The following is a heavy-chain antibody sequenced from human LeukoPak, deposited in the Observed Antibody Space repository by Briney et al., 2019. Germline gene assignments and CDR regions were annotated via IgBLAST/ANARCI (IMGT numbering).Heavy chain of an antibody. CDR2: IYYSGST. CDR1: GGFISSYY. J-gene: IGHJ4*02. Sequence: PSETLSLTCTVSGGFISSYYWSWIRQPPGKGLDWIGYIYYSGSTNYNPSLRSRVTISVDTSKNQFSLKLGSVTAADTAVYYCARIVGALFDYWGQGTLVTVSS. V-gene: IGHV4-59*01. D-gene: IGHD1-26*01. CDR3: ARIVGALFDY.